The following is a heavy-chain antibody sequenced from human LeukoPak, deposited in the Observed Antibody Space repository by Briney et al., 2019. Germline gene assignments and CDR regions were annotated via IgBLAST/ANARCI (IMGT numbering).Heavy chain of an antibody. D-gene: IGHD3-3*01. V-gene: IGHV4-34*01. J-gene: IGHJ4*02. CDR1: GGSFSGYY. CDR3: ARLVRRLRFLEWLLYGFDY. CDR2: INHSGST. Sequence: SETLSLTRAVHGGSFSGYYWSWIRQPPGKGLEWIGEINHSGSTNYNPSLKSRVTISVDTSKNQFSLKLSSVTAADTAVYYCARLVRRLRFLEWLLYGFDYWGQGTLVTVSS.